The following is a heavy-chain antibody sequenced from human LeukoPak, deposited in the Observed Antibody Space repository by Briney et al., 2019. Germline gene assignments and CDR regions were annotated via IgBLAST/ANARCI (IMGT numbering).Heavy chain of an antibody. D-gene: IGHD6-19*01. CDR3: AKVEFSSGWYGRDGFDI. J-gene: IGHJ3*02. CDR1: GFTFSSYA. CDR2: ISGSGANT. V-gene: IGHV3-23*01. Sequence: GGSLRLSCAASGFTFSSYALTWVRQAPGKGLEWVSGISGSGANTYYAESVKGRFTISRDNSKNMLYLQMNSLRAEDTAVYYCAKVEFSSGWYGRDGFDIWGQGTMVTVSS.